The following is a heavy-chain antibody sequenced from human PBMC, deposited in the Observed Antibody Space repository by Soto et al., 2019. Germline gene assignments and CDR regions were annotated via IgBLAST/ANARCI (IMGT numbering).Heavy chain of an antibody. Sequence: GGSLRLSCAASGFTFSSYWMSWVRQAPGKGLEWVANIKQDGSEKYYVDSVKGRFTISRDNAKNSLYLQMNSLRAEDTAVYYCARDGGRDSSGWYVPYYYYGMDVWGQGTTVTVSS. D-gene: IGHD6-19*01. CDR3: ARDGGRDSSGWYVPYYYYGMDV. J-gene: IGHJ6*02. CDR1: GFTFSSYW. CDR2: IKQDGSEK. V-gene: IGHV3-7*05.